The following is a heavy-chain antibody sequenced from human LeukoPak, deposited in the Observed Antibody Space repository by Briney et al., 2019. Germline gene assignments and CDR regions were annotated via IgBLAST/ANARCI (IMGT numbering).Heavy chain of an antibody. Sequence: PSETLSLTCTVSGGSISSYYWSWIRQPPGKGLEWIGYIYYSGSTNYNPSLKSRVTISVDTSKNQFSLNLSSVTAADTAVYYCASTYYDSSGYRTAFDIWGQGTMVTVSS. D-gene: IGHD3-22*01. CDR2: IYYSGST. CDR3: ASTYYDSSGYRTAFDI. CDR1: GGSISSYY. J-gene: IGHJ3*02. V-gene: IGHV4-59*12.